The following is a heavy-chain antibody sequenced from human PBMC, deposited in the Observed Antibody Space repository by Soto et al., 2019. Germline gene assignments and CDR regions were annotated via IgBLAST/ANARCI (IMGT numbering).Heavy chain of an antibody. Sequence: ASETLSLTCSVSGGSISSPSYYWGWIRQPPGKGLEWIGSIYYSGNTYYNPSLKSRVTIFVDTSRNQFSLKVNSVTAADTAVYFCERLTGITTFRSDYWGQGTLVTVSS. CDR1: GGSISSPSYY. V-gene: IGHV4-39*01. D-gene: IGHD1-1*01. CDR2: IYYSGNT. J-gene: IGHJ4*02. CDR3: ERLTGITTFRSDY.